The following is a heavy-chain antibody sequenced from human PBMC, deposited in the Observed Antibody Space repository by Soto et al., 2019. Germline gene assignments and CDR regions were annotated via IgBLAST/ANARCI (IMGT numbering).Heavy chain of an antibody. J-gene: IGHJ3*02. CDR1: GFTFSSYG. CDR2: IWYDGSNK. D-gene: IGHD2-2*01. CDR3: ARDEGLETIVVVPADDAFDI. V-gene: IGHV3-33*01. Sequence: GGSLRLSCAASGFTFSSYGMHWVRQAPGKGLEWVAVIWYDGSNKYYADSVKGRFTISRDNSKNTLYLQMNSLRAEDTAVYYCARDEGLETIVVVPADDAFDIWGQGTMVTVSS.